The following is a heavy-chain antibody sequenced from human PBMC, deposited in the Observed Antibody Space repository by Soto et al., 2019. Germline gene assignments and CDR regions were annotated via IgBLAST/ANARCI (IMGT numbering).Heavy chain of an antibody. CDR3: ERAIAAADHGGY. V-gene: IGHV1-69*01. D-gene: IGHD6-13*01. Sequence: QVQLVQSGAEVKKPGSSVKVSCKASGGTFSSYAISWVRQAPGQGLEWMGGVIPIFGTASYAQTLKGRVTITADEATSTGYVELSGLRSEDTAVDYCERAIAAADHGGYWGHGTMVIFSS. J-gene: IGHJ4*01. CDR2: VIPIFGTA. CDR1: GGTFSSYA.